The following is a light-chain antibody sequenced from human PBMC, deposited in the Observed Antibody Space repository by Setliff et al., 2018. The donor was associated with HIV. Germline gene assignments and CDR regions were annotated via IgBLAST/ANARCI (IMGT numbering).Light chain of an antibody. CDR1: TSNIGARYN. Sequence: QSVLTQPPSVSGAPGQRVTISCTGSTSNIGARYNVHWYQQVPGTAPRLLIYSNSNRPSGVPDRFSGSKSGTSASLAITGLQAEDEADYYCQSFDSSLSDSVVFGGGTPLTVL. CDR2: SNS. V-gene: IGLV1-40*01. J-gene: IGLJ2*01. CDR3: QSFDSSLSDSVV.